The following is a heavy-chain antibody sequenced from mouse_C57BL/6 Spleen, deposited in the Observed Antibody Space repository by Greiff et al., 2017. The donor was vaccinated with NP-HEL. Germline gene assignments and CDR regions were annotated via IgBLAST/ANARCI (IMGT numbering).Heavy chain of an antibody. CDR3: ARDSNYDYYAMDY. J-gene: IGHJ4*01. D-gene: IGHD2-5*01. CDR1: GYTFTSYW. V-gene: IGHV1-53*01. Sequence: QVQLQQPGTELVKPGASVKLSCKASGYTFTSYWMHWVKQRPGPGLEWIGNINPSNGGTNYNEKFKSKATLTVDKSSSTAYMQLSSLTSEDSAVYDCARDSNYDYYAMDYWGQGTSVTFSS. CDR2: INPSNGGT.